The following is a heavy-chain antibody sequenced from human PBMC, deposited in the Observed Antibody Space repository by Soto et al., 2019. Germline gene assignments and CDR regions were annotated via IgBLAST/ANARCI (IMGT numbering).Heavy chain of an antibody. CDR3: ASPPRRYGSGSYAEINDY. CDR1: GFTFSSYA. J-gene: IGHJ4*02. V-gene: IGHV3-23*01. CDR2: ISGSGGST. D-gene: IGHD3-10*01. Sequence: GGSLRLSCAASGFTFSSYAMSWVRQAPGKGLEWVSAISGSGGSTYYADSVKGRFTISRDNSKNTLYLQMNSLRAEDTAVYYCASPPRRYGSGSYAEINDYWGQGTLVTVSS.